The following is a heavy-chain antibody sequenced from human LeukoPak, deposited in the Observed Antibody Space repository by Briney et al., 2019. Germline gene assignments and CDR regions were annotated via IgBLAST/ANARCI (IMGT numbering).Heavy chain of an antibody. CDR3: AKASRKLLWFGELTDDAFDI. V-gene: IGHV3-9*01. CDR2: ISWNSGSI. J-gene: IGHJ3*02. CDR1: GFTFDDYA. Sequence: GGSLRLSCAASGFTFDDYAMHWVRQAPGKGLEWVSGISWNSGSIGYADSVKGRFTISRDNAKNSLYLQMNSLRAEVTALYYCAKASRKLLWFGELTDDAFDIWGQGTMVTVSS. D-gene: IGHD3-10*01.